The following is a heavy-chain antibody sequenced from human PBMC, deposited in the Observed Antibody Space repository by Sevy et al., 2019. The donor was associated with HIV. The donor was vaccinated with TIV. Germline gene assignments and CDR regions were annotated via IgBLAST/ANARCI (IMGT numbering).Heavy chain of an antibody. CDR1: GFTFSSYS. D-gene: IGHD3-10*01. CDR2: ISSSSSYI. CDR3: ARDSSPQYYYGSGSSD. Sequence: GGSLRLSCAASGFTFSSYSMNWVRQAPGKGLEWVSSISSSSSYIYYADSGKGRFTISRDNAKNSLYLQMNSLRAEDTAVYYCARDSSPQYYYGSGSSDWGQGTLVTVSS. J-gene: IGHJ4*02. V-gene: IGHV3-21*01.